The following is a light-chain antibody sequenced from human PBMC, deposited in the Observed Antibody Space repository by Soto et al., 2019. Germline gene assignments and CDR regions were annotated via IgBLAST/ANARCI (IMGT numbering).Light chain of an antibody. CDR1: QDISNY. Sequence: DIPMTQSPSSLSASVGDRVTITCRASQDISNYLAWYQQKSGKVPKLLIYAASTLQSGVPSRFSGSGSGTDFTLTSSSPQPGDVATYYCQKYNSAPWTFGQGTKVEIK. CDR2: AAS. J-gene: IGKJ1*01. V-gene: IGKV1-27*01. CDR3: QKYNSAPWT.